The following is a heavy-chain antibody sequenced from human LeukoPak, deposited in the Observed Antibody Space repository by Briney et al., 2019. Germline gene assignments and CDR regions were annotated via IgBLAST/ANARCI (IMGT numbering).Heavy chain of an antibody. J-gene: IGHJ4*02. Sequence: GASVKVSCKASGYTFTNYGISWVRQAPGQGLEWMGWINPNSGGTNYAQKFQGRVTMTRDTSISTAYMELSRLRSDDTAVYYCARGGSRIQLWFDYWGQGTLVTVSS. CDR2: INPNSGGT. CDR3: ARGGSRIQLWFDY. D-gene: IGHD5-18*01. V-gene: IGHV1-2*02. CDR1: GYTFTNYG.